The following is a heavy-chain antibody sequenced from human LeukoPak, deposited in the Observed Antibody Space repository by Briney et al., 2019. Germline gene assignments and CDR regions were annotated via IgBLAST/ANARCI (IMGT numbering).Heavy chain of an antibody. CDR2: IKQDGSEK. CDR3: ARDKIVGPTTLDY. Sequence: GGSLRLSCAASGFTFSSYWMSWVRQAPGKGLEWVANIKQDGSEKYYVDSVKGRFTISRDNAKNSLYLQMNSLRADDTAIYYCARDKIVGPTTLDYWGQGTLVTVSS. J-gene: IGHJ4*02. CDR1: GFTFSSYW. V-gene: IGHV3-7*01. D-gene: IGHD1-26*01.